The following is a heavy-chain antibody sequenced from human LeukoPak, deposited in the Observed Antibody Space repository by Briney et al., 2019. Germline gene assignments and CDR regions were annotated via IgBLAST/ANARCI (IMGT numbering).Heavy chain of an antibody. D-gene: IGHD3-22*01. CDR1: GYTFTGYY. Sequence: GASVKVSCKASGYTFTGYYMHWVRQAPGQGLEWMGWINPNSGGTNYAQKFQGRVTMTRDTSISTAYMELRSLRSDDTAVYYCVRGQGSSGSYYFDYWGQGTLVTVSS. CDR2: INPNSGGT. J-gene: IGHJ4*02. CDR3: VRGQGSSGSYYFDY. V-gene: IGHV1-2*02.